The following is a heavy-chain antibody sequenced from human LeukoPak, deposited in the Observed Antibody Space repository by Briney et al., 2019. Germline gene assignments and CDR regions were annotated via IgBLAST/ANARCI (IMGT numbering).Heavy chain of an antibody. CDR1: GFTFTNYA. J-gene: IGHJ4*02. Sequence: PGGSLRLSCAASGFTFTNYAMSWVRQAPGKGLEWVSGITGSGGSTYYADSVKGRFTISRDNSKNTLYLQMNSLRAEDTAVYYYAKFMTGYSGYFDYWGQGTLVTVSS. V-gene: IGHV3-23*01. D-gene: IGHD5-12*01. CDR3: AKFMTGYSGYFDY. CDR2: ITGSGGST.